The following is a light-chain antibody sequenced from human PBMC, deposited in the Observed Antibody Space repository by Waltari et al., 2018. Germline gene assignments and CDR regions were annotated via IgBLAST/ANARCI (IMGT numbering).Light chain of an antibody. CDR3: QQGT. CDR1: QGISSY. J-gene: IGKJ2*02. V-gene: IGKV1-9*01. CDR2: AAS. Sequence: DIQLTQSPSFLSASVGDRVTITCRANQGISSYLAWYQQKPGKAPKLLIFAASTLQTGVPSRFSASGSGTEFTLTISSLQPEDFATYYCQQGTFGQGTKLETK.